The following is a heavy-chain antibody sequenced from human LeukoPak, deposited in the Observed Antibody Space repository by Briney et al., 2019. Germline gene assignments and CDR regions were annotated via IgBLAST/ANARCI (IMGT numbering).Heavy chain of an antibody. Sequence: SETLSLTCAVYGESFVGYYWSWIRQPPGKGLEWIGSIYHSGSTYYNPSLKSRVTISVDTSKNQFSLKLSSVTAADTAVYYCAGRPYYFDYWGQGTLVTVSS. CDR1: GESFVGYY. CDR3: AGRPYYFDY. CDR2: IYHSGST. J-gene: IGHJ4*02. V-gene: IGHV4-34*01.